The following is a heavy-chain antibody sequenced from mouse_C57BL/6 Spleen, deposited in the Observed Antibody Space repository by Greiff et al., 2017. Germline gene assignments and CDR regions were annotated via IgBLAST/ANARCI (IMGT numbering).Heavy chain of an antibody. CDR2: INPYNGGT. CDR3: ARSGVYGYDRIDY. Sequence: VQLQQSGPVLVKPGASVKMSCKASGYTFTDYYMNWVKQSHGKSLEWIGVINPYNGGTSYNQKFKGKATLTVDKSSSTAYMELNSLTSEDSAVYYCARSGVYGYDRIDYWGQGTTLTVSS. D-gene: IGHD2-2*01. J-gene: IGHJ2*01. V-gene: IGHV1-19*01. CDR1: GYTFTDYY.